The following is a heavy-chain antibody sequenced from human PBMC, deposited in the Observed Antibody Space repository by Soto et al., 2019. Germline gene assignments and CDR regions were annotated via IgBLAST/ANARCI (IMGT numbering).Heavy chain of an antibody. CDR3: ASAFVALVLRGAYYYCYCGMDG. V-gene: IGHV1-69*13. Sequence: VASVKVSCKASGGTFSSYAISWVRQAPGQGLERMGGLIPIFGTANYAQKFQGRVTITADESTSTANMELSSLRTEDTAVYYCASAFVALVLRGAYYYCYCGMDGWGQGTRVTVSS. CDR1: GGTFSSYA. D-gene: IGHD2-15*01. CDR2: LIPIFGTA. J-gene: IGHJ6*02.